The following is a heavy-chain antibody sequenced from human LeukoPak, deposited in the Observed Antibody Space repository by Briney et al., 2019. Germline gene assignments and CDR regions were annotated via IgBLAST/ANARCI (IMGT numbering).Heavy chain of an antibody. V-gene: IGHV3-33*01. CDR1: GFTFSSYG. Sequence: GSLRLSCAASGFTFSSYGMHWVRQAPGKGLEWVAVIWYDGSNKYYADSVKGRFTISRDNSKNTLYLQMNSLRAEDTAVYYCARELYSGYGGLFDYWGQGTLVTVSS. CDR2: IWYDGSNK. D-gene: IGHD5-12*01. J-gene: IGHJ4*02. CDR3: ARELYSGYGGLFDY.